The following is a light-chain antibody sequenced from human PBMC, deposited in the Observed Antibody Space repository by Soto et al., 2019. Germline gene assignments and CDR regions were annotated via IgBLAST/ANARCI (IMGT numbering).Light chain of an antibody. V-gene: IGKV3-11*01. CDR1: ESVSSY. J-gene: IGKJ3*01. CDR2: DVS. CDR3: QHRSDWPFP. Sequence: EVVLTQSPATLSLSPGDRATLSCRASESVSSYLAWYQQKPGQPPRLLIYDVSSRATGIPARFSGSGSGTDFPLTTSSLEPKDFPVSYCQHRSDWPFPFGPGTKVDI.